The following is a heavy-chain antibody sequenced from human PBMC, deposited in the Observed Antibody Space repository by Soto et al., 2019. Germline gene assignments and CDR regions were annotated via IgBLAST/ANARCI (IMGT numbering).Heavy chain of an antibody. D-gene: IGHD3-9*01. V-gene: IGHV4-31*03. CDR2: IYYSGST. CDR1: CGSISSGGYY. J-gene: IGHJ4*02. CDR3: ARADYDILTPSYFDY. Sequence: QVQLQESGPGLVKPSQTLSLTCTVSCGSISSGGYYCSWIRQHPGKGLEWIGYIYYSGSTYYNPYLNSRVTISVDTSKNQFSLQLSSVTAADTAVYYCARADYDILTPSYFDYWGQGTLVTVSS.